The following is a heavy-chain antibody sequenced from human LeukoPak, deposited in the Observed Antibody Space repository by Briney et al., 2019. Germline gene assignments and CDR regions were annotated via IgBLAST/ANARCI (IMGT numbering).Heavy chain of an antibody. CDR3: ASISPYYYDSSGRSSYYYYGMDV. J-gene: IGHJ6*02. Sequence: GASVKVSCKASGYTFTGYYMHWVRQAPGQGLEWMGRINPNSGGTNYAQKFQGRITMTRDTSISTAYMELSRLRSEDTAVYYCASISPYYYDSSGRSSYYYYGMDVWGQGTTVTVSS. D-gene: IGHD3-22*01. CDR2: INPNSGGT. CDR1: GYTFTGYY. V-gene: IGHV1-2*06.